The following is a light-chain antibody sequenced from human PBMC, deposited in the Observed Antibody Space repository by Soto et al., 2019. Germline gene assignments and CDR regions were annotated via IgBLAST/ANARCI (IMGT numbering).Light chain of an antibody. V-gene: IGLV2-8*01. J-gene: IGLJ3*02. CDR3: SSYAGGNNWV. CDR1: SSDVGAHNY. CDR2: DVN. Sequence: QSALTQPTSASGSPGQSLTISCTGTSSDVGAHNYVSWYQQNPGKAPKLMLYDVNKRPSGVPDRFSGSKSGNTASLTVSGLQAEDEADYYCSSYAGGNNWVFGGGTTLTVL.